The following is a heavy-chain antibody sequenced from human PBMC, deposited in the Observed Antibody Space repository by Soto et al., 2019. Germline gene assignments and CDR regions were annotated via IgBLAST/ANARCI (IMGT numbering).Heavy chain of an antibody. CDR2: INPNSGGT. D-gene: IGHD3-10*01. CDR3: AIVVRGANPAAFDY. V-gene: IGHV1-2*04. J-gene: IGHJ4*02. Sequence: GASVKVSCKASGYTFTGYYMHWVRQAPGQGLEWMGWINPNSGGTNYAQKFQGWVTMTRDTSISTAYMELSSLRSEDTAVYYCAIVVRGANPAAFDYWGQGTLVTVSS. CDR1: GYTFTGYY.